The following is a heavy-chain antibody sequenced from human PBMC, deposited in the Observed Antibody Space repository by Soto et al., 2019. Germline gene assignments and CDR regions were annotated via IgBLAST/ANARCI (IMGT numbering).Heavy chain of an antibody. J-gene: IGHJ4*02. Sequence: QVQLQESGPGLVKTSETLSLTCTVSGGSITNYYWNWIRQAPGKGLEWIGYIFYTGSTNYNPSLKRRVTISVDTSENQFSLKLSSVTAADTAVYFCARSPSMIRGVSLDWWGQGMLVTVSS. CDR3: ARSPSMIRGVSLDW. V-gene: IGHV4-59*08. CDR2: IFYTGST. D-gene: IGHD3-10*01. CDR1: GGSITNYY.